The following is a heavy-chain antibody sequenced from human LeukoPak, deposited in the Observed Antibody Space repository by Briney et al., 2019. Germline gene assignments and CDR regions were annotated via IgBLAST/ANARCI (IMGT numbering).Heavy chain of an antibody. CDR3: ARGSMVSGAFDY. V-gene: IGHV3-30*07. J-gene: IGHJ4*02. D-gene: IGHD5-18*01. Sequence: SVKGRFTISRDNSKNTLHLQMNSLRAEDTAVYYCARGSMVSGAFDYWGQGTLVTVSS.